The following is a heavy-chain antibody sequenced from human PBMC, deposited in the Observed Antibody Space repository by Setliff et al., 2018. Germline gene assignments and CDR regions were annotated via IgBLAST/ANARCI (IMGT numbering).Heavy chain of an antibody. CDR3: VRGPGPSVVVAIPFDH. D-gene: IGHD3-22*01. CDR2: INPNGDRT. V-gene: IGHV1-46*01. J-gene: IGHJ4*02. CDR1: GFTFTTLY. Sequence: GASVKVSCKTSGFTFTTLYIHGVRQAPGQGLEWMMMINPNGDRTTYAQKFQGRVTMTADTSTTTAYLELTSLRYDDTAVYYCVRGPGPSVVVAIPFDHWGQGSLVTVSS.